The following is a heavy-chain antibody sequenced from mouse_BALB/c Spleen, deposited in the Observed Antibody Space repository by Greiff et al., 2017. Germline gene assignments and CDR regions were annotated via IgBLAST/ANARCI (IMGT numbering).Heavy chain of an antibody. CDR3: ARDKDPYGYDGYYFDY. Sequence: EVHLVESGGGLVQPGGSLKLSCAASGFTFSSYGMSWVRQTPDKRLELVATINSNGGSTYYPDSVKGRFTISRDNAKNTLYLQMSSLKSEDTAMYYCARDKDPYGYDGYYFDYWGQGTTLTVSS. V-gene: IGHV5-6-3*01. CDR2: INSNGGST. D-gene: IGHD2-2*01. J-gene: IGHJ2*01. CDR1: GFTFSSYG.